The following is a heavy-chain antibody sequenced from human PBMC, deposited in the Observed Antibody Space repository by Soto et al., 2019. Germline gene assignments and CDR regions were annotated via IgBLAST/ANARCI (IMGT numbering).Heavy chain of an antibody. J-gene: IGHJ4*02. CDR3: AKDLYYDFWSGDPDY. Sequence: QVQLVESGGGVVQPGRSLRLSCAASGFTFSSYGMHWVRQAPGKGLEWVAVISYDGSNKYYADSVKGRFTISRDNSKNTLYLQMNSLRAEDTAVYYCAKDLYYDFWSGDPDYWGQGTLVTVSS. V-gene: IGHV3-30*18. CDR2: ISYDGSNK. D-gene: IGHD3-3*01. CDR1: GFTFSSYG.